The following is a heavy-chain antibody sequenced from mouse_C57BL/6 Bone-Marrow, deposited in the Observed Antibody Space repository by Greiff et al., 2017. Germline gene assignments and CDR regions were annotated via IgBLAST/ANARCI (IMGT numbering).Heavy chain of an antibody. D-gene: IGHD1-1*01. J-gene: IGHJ2*01. V-gene: IGHV1-82*01. CDR3: ARQPDYYGSSYYFDY. CDR1: GYAFSSSW. Sequence: QVQLQQSGPELVKPGASVKISCKASGYAFSSSWMTWVKQRPGKGLEWIGRIYPGDGDTNYNGKFKGKATLTADKSSSTAYMQLSSLTSEDSAVYFCARQPDYYGSSYYFDYWGQGTTLTVSS. CDR2: IYPGDGDT.